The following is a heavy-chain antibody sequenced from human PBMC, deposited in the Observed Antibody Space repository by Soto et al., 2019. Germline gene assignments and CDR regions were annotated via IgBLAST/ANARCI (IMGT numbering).Heavy chain of an antibody. Sequence: SVNVSCKASGGTFSIYGFSWVRQAPGEGPEWIGGIIPILTTPNYAQKFQGRVTIVADESTTTVYMELSSLKFEDTAVYYCASYKRGSRWYENWLDAWGLRPLVTLSS. J-gene: IGHJ5*02. CDR1: GGTFSIYG. CDR3: ASYKRGSRWYENWLDA. CDR2: IIPILTTP. D-gene: IGHD6-13*01. V-gene: IGHV1-69*13.